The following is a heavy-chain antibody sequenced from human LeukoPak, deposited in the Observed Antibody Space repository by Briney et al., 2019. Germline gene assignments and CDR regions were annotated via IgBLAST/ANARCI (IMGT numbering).Heavy chain of an antibody. Sequence: ASVKVSCKASGYTFTSYGISWVRQAPGQGLEWMGWISPYNGNTNYAQKLQGRVTMTTDTSTSTAYMELRSLRSDDTAVYYCARDTCSSTSCYTSWFDPWGQGTLVTVSS. J-gene: IGHJ5*02. CDR2: ISPYNGNT. CDR3: ARDTCSSTSCYTSWFDP. D-gene: IGHD2-2*02. CDR1: GYTFTSYG. V-gene: IGHV1-18*01.